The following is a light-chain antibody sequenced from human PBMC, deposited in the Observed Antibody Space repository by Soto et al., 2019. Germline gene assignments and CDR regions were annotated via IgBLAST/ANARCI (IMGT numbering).Light chain of an antibody. J-gene: IGKJ2*01. CDR2: GAS. CDR3: HQYLDSPNT. CDR1: QSITNKY. V-gene: IGKV3-20*01. Sequence: EIVLTQSPDTLSLSPGERATFSCRATQSITNKYVAWYQQKAGQAPRLLIYGASTRATGIPDRFRGSGSGTDFTLNITRLEPEDFAVYYCHQYLDSPNTFGQGTNLEIK.